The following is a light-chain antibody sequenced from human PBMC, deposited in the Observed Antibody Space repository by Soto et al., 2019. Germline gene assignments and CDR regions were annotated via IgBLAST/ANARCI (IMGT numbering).Light chain of an antibody. CDR2: GAS. V-gene: IGKV1-12*01. J-gene: IGKJ3*01. Sequence: DIQITQSPSSVSASVGDRVTVTCRASQNVSTWLTWYQQTPGKAPNLLIYGASTLQRGVPSRFSGSGSGTEFTITISSLQPEDFAIYFCQQGSRFPFTFGPGTRVDFK. CDR3: QQGSRFPFT. CDR1: QNVSTW.